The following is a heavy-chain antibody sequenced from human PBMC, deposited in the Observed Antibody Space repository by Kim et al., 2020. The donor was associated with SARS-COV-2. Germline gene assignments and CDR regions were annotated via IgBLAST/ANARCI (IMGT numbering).Heavy chain of an antibody. J-gene: IGHJ4*02. CDR2: IWYDGSNK. CDR3: AREIYCSSTSCSSFDY. Sequence: GGSLRLSCAASGFTFSSYGMHWVRQAPGKGLEWVAVIWYDGSNKYYADSVKGRFTISRDNSKNTLYLQMNSLRAEDTAVYYCAREIYCSSTSCSSFDYWGQGTLVTVSS. CDR1: GFTFSSYG. D-gene: IGHD2-2*01. V-gene: IGHV3-33*01.